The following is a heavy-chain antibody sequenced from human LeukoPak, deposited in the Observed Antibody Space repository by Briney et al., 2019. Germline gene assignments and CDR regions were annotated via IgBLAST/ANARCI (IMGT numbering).Heavy chain of an antibody. J-gene: IGHJ4*02. CDR2: IKSKTDGGTT. CDR1: GFTFSNAW. CDR3: TTEGDGYNFRLV. Sequence: PGGSLRLSCAASGFTFSNAWMSWVRQAPGKGLEWVGRIKSKTDGGTTDYAAPVKGRFTISRDHSKNTLSLQMNSLKTEDTAVYYCTTEGDGYNFRLVWGQGTLVTVSS. D-gene: IGHD5-24*01. V-gene: IGHV3-15*01.